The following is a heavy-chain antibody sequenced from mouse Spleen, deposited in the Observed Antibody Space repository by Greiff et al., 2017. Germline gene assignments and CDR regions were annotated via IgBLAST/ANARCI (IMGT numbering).Heavy chain of an antibody. Sequence: QVQLQQPGAELVKPGASVKMSCKASGYTFTSYWITWVKQRPGQGLEWIGDIYPVSGSTNYNEKFKTKATLTVDTSSSTAYMQLSSLTSEDSAVYYCARQLRFYFDYWGQGTTLTVSS. CDR1: GYTFTSYW. D-gene: IGHD3-2*02. V-gene: IGHV1-55*01. CDR2: IYPVSGST. J-gene: IGHJ2*01. CDR3: ARQLRFYFDY.